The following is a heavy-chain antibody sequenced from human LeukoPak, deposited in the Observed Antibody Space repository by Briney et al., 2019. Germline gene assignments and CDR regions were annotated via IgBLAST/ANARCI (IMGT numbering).Heavy chain of an antibody. D-gene: IGHD6-13*01. V-gene: IGHV6-1*01. CDR1: GDXVSSNRAV. J-gene: IGHJ4*02. CDR3: AQGGATAGLDY. Sequence: SQTLSLTCAISGDXVSSNRAVWNWIRQSPSIGLEWLGRPYYRSKWYNDYAVSVQSRITINPDTSKNQFSLQLNSVTPEDTAVYYCAQGGATAGLDYWGQGTLVTVSS. CDR2: PYYRSKWYN.